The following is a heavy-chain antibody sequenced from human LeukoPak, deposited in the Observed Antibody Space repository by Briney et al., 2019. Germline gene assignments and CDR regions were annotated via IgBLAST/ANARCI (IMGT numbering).Heavy chain of an antibody. V-gene: IGHV4-59*12. CDR3: ARGRVTMVRGVRKNWYFDL. CDR2: IYYSGCT. Sequence: SETLSLTCTVSGGSISSYYWSWIRQPPGKGLEWIGYIYYSGCTNYNPSLKSRVTISVDTSKNQFSLKLSSVTAADTAVYYCARGRVTMVRGVRKNWYFDLWGRGTLVTVSS. CDR1: GGSISSYY. D-gene: IGHD3-10*01. J-gene: IGHJ2*01.